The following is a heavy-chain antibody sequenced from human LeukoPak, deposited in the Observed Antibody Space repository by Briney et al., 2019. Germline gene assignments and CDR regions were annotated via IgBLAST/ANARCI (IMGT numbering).Heavy chain of an antibody. CDR2: ISSSGSAI. V-gene: IGHV3-48*03. Sequence: GGSLRLSCAASGFTFSSYEMNWVRQAPGKGLEWVSYISSSGSAIYYADSVKGRFTISRDNAKNPLYLQMNSLRAEDTAVYYCAELGITMIGGVWGKGTTVTISS. CDR1: GFTFSSYE. D-gene: IGHD3-10*02. CDR3: AELGITMIGGV. J-gene: IGHJ6*04.